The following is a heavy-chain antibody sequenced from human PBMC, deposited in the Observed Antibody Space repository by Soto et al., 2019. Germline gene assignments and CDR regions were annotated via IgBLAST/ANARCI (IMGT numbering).Heavy chain of an antibody. Sequence: QVQLVESGGGVVQPGRSLRLSCAASGFTFSSYGMHWVRQAPGKGLEWVAVISYDGSNKYYADSVKGRFTISRDNSKNTLYLQMNSLRAEDTAVYYCAKGDYPLRYYYYGMDVWGQGTTVTVSS. J-gene: IGHJ6*02. CDR3: AKGDYPLRYYYYGMDV. CDR1: GFTFSSYG. CDR2: ISYDGSNK. V-gene: IGHV3-30*18. D-gene: IGHD4-17*01.